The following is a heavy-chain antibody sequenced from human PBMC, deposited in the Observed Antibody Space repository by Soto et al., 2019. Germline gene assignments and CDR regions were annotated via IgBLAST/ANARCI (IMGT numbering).Heavy chain of an antibody. Sequence: SETLSLTCAVYGGSFSGYCWSWIRQPPGKGLEWIGYIYYSGSTYYNPSLKSRVTISVDTSKNQFSLKLSSVTAADTAVYYCARDNRSMVRGVIDSYFDYWGQGTLVTV. CDR1: GGSFSGYC. J-gene: IGHJ4*02. V-gene: IGHV4-30-4*01. CDR3: ARDNRSMVRGVIDSYFDY. D-gene: IGHD3-10*01. CDR2: IYYSGST.